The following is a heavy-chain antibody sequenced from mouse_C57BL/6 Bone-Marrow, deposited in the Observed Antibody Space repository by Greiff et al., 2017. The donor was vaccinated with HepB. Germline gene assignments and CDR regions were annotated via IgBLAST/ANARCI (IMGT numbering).Heavy chain of an antibody. CDR2: IYPGNGDT. CDR3: ARREGSSNWYFDV. J-gene: IGHJ1*03. D-gene: IGHD1-1*01. V-gene: IGHV1-12*01. Sequence: LQESGAELVRPGASVKMSCKASGYTFTSYNMNWVKQTPRQGLEWIGAIYPGNGDTSYNQKFKGKATLTVDKSSSTAYMQRSSLTSEDSAVYFCARREGSSNWYFDVWGTGTTVTVSS. CDR1: GYTFTSYN.